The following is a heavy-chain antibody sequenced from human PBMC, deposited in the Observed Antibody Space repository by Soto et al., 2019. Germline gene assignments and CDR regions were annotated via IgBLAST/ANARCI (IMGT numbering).Heavy chain of an antibody. CDR2: ISGSGGST. Sequence: GGSLRLSCAASGFTFSSYAMSWVRLAPGKGLEWVSAISGSGGSTYYADSVKGRSTISTDNSKNTLYLQMNSLRAEDTAVYYCAKGYRGSGWWTFDYWGQGTLVTVSS. CDR3: AKGYRGSGWWTFDY. J-gene: IGHJ4*02. V-gene: IGHV3-23*01. D-gene: IGHD6-19*01. CDR1: GFTFSSYA.